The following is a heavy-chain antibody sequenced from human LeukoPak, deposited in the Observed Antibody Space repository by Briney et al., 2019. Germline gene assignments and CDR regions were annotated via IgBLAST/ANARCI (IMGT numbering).Heavy chain of an antibody. Sequence: ASVKVSCKASGGTFSSYAISWVRQAPGQGLEWMGWISAYNGNTKYAQNFQGRVTMTTDTSTSTAYMELRSLRSDDTALYYCARDFDILTEFDYWGQGTLVTVSS. J-gene: IGHJ4*02. V-gene: IGHV1-18*01. CDR3: ARDFDILTEFDY. CDR1: GGTFSSYA. CDR2: ISAYNGNT. D-gene: IGHD3-9*01.